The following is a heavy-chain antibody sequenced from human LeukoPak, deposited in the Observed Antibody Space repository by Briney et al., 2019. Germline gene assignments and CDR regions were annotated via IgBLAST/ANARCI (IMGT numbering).Heavy chain of an antibody. Sequence: GGSLRLSCAASGFTFSSYAMSWVRQAPGKGLEWVSAISGSGGSTYYTDSVKGRFTISRDNAKNSLYLQMNSLTVEDTAVYYCARDRGTFDMDVWGKGTTVTVSS. J-gene: IGHJ6*03. CDR3: ARDRGTFDMDV. V-gene: IGHV3-23*01. CDR2: ISGSGGST. CDR1: GFTFSSYA. D-gene: IGHD2-15*01.